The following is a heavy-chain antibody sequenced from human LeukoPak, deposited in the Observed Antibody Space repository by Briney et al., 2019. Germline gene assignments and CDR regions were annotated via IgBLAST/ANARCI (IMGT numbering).Heavy chain of an antibody. V-gene: IGHV3-21*01. Sequence: GGSLRLSCVASGFTFSSYSMKWVRQAPGKGLEWVSSISSSSSYIYYADSVKDRFTISRDNAKSSLCLQMNSLRAEDTAVYYCASAEDYGGNPARGDYWGQGTLVTVSS. CDR3: ASAEDYGGNPARGDY. J-gene: IGHJ4*02. D-gene: IGHD4-23*01. CDR1: GFTFSSYS. CDR2: ISSSSSYI.